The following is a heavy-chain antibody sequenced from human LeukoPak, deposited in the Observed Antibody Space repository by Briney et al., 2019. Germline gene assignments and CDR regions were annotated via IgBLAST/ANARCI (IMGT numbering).Heavy chain of an antibody. CDR1: GFTFTTYS. J-gene: IGHJ4*02. V-gene: IGHV3-30*03. Sequence: GGSLRLSCAASGFTFTTYSMTWVRQAPGKGLEWVAFISHDGGNKKYGDSVKGRFTISRDNSKNTVYLQMNSLRPEDTALYYCARDKSYFGSGNYHYFDSWGQGALVIVSS. CDR3: ARDKSYFGSGNYHYFDS. D-gene: IGHD3-10*01. CDR2: ISHDGGNK.